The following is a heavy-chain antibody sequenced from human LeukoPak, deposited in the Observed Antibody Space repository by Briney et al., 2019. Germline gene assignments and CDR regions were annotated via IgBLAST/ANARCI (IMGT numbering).Heavy chain of an antibody. V-gene: IGHV3-23*01. CDR2: ISGSGGST. Sequence: PGGSLRLSCAASGFTFSSYAMSWVRQAPGKGLEWVSAISGSGGSTYYADSVKGRFTISRDNSKNTLYLQMNSLRAEDTAVYYCARVGVLSSSWLLYWGQGTLVTVSS. D-gene: IGHD6-13*01. J-gene: IGHJ4*02. CDR3: ARVGVLSSSWLLY. CDR1: GFTFSSYA.